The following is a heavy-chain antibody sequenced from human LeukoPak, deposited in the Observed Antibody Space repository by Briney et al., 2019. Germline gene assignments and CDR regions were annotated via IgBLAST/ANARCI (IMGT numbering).Heavy chain of an antibody. D-gene: IGHD6-13*01. CDR1: GDSISSYY. CDR3: ARARFGSSWHDY. Sequence: PSETLSLTCTVSGDSISSYYWSWIRQPPGKGLEWIAYIYYSGSTNYNPSLKSRVTISVDTSKNQFSLKLSSVTAADTAVYYCARARFGSSWHDYWGQGTLVTVSS. V-gene: IGHV4-59*01. J-gene: IGHJ4*02. CDR2: IYYSGST.